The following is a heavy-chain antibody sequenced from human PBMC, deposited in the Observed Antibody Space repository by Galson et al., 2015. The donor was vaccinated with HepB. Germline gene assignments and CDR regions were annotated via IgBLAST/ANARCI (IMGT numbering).Heavy chain of an antibody. V-gene: IGHV3-48*02. J-gene: IGHJ4*02. CDR2: ISGSSETI. Sequence: SLRLSCAASGFSFSHHSMNWVRQAPGKGLEWVSCISGSSETIYYADSVKGRFTISRDNARNSLFLQMNSLRDEDTAIYYCAGASPGIEGATPGYWGQGTLVTVSS. CDR3: AGASPGIEGATPGY. CDR1: GFSFSHHS. D-gene: IGHD1-26*01.